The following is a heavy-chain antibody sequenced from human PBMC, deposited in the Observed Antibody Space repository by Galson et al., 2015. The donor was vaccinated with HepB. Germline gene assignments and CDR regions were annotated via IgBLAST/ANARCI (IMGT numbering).Heavy chain of an antibody. Sequence: SVKVSCKASGGTFSSYTISWVRQAPGQGLEWMGRIIPILGIANYAQKFQGRVTITADKSTSTAYMELSSLRSEDTAVYYCASPSEAVAGRDAFDIRGQGTMVTVSS. D-gene: IGHD6-19*01. CDR2: IIPILGIA. CDR1: GGTFSSYT. V-gene: IGHV1-69*02. CDR3: ASPSEAVAGRDAFDI. J-gene: IGHJ3*02.